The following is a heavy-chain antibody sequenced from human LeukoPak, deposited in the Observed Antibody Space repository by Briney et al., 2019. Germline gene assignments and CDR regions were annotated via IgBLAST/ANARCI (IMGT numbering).Heavy chain of an antibody. J-gene: IGHJ3*02. V-gene: IGHV3-48*03. CDR2: ISSSGSTI. CDR1: GFTFSSYE. CDR3: ARGLIDAFDI. Sequence: PGGSLRLSCAASGFTFSSYEMNWVRQAPGKGLEWVSYISSSGSTIYYADSVKGRFTISRDNAKNSLYLQMNSLRAEDTAVYYCARGLIDAFDIWGQGTMVTVSS.